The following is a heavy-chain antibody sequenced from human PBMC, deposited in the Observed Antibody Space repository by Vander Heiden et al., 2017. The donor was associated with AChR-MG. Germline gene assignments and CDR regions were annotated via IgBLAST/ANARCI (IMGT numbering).Heavy chain of an antibody. D-gene: IGHD3-10*01. CDR3: ARGRRFRELLYYFDY. V-gene: IGHV1-3*01. CDR2: INAGNGNT. J-gene: IGHJ4*02. Sequence: QVQLVQSGAEVKKPGASVKVSCKASGYTFTSYAMHWVRQAPGQRLEGMGWINAGNGNTKYSQKFQGRVTITRDTSASTAYMELSSLRSEDTAVYYCARGRRFRELLYYFDYWGQGTLVTVSS. CDR1: GYTFTSYA.